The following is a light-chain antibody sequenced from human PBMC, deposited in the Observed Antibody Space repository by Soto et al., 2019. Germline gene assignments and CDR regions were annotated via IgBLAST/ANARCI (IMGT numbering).Light chain of an antibody. CDR2: DNN. CDR3: GTWDSSLSVYV. CDR1: SANIGINY. Sequence: QSVLTQPPSVSAAPGQKITISWSGSSANIGINYVSWFQHLPGTAPKLLMYDNNKRPSGIPDRFSGSKSGTSATLGITGLQTGDEADYYCGTWDSSLSVYVFGTGTKLTVL. J-gene: IGLJ1*01. V-gene: IGLV1-51*01.